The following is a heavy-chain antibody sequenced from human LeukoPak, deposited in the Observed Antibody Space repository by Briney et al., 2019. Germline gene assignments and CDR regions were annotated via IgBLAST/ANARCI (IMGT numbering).Heavy chain of an antibody. V-gene: IGHV3-21*01. D-gene: IGHD2-21*02. J-gene: IGHJ4*02. CDR2: ISSSSSYI. CDR3: ARDVVVTAIRGYYFDY. Sequence: GGSLRLSCEASGFIFTSYTLNWVRQAPGKGLEWVSSISSSSSYIYYADSVKGRFTISRDNAKNSLYLQMNSLRAEDTAVYYCARDVVVTAIRGYYFDYWGQGTLVTVSS. CDR1: GFIFTSYT.